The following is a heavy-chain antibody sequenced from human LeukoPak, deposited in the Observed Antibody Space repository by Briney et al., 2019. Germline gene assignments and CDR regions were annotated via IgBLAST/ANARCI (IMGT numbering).Heavy chain of an antibody. CDR2: INHGGIT. J-gene: IGHJ4*02. D-gene: IGHD3-16*01. Sequence: PSETLSLTCGVSGDSLRGYYWGWIRQSPEVGLEWIGDINHGGITKYNPSLKSRVAISVDTSKNEFSLKVMSVTAADTAMYFCARRYLGSNGRSFDHWGQGTLVTVSS. V-gene: IGHV4-34*01. CDR1: GDSLRGYY. CDR3: ARRYLGSNGRSFDH.